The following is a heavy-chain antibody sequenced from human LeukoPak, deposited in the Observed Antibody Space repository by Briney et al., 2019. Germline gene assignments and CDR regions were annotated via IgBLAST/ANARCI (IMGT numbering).Heavy chain of an antibody. D-gene: IGHD3-3*01. J-gene: IGHJ4*02. CDR2: INHSGST. V-gene: IGHV4-34*01. CDR3: ARGLRFLEPV. Sequence: SETLSLTRAVYGGSFSGYYWSWIRQPPGKGLEWIGEINHSGSTNYNPSLKSRVTISVDTSKNQFSLKLSSVTAADTAVYYCARGLRFLEPVGGQGTLVTVSS. CDR1: GGSFSGYY.